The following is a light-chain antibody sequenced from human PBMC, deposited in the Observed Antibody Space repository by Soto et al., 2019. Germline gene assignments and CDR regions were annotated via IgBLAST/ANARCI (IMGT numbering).Light chain of an antibody. CDR1: SSDVGEYKY. CDR2: EVS. Sequence: QSALTQPASVSGSPGQSITISCTGTSSDVGEYKYVSWYQKHPGKAPKALIYEVSNRPSGVSNRFSGSKSGNTASLTISGLQAEDEADDYCSSYTTSNTLVFGPGTKLTVL. J-gene: IGLJ1*01. V-gene: IGLV2-14*01. CDR3: SSYTTSNTLV.